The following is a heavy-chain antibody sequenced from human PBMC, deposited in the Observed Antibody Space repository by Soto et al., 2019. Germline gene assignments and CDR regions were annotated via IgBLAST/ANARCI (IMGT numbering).Heavy chain of an antibody. J-gene: IGHJ6*02. CDR2: ISSSSSYT. CDR1: GFTFSDYY. CDR3: ARVEADYGMDV. D-gene: IGHD6-25*01. Sequence: GGSLRLSCAASGFTFSDYYMSWIRQAPGKGLEWVSYISSSSSYTNYADSVKGRFTISRDNAKNSLYLQMNSLRAEDTAVYYCARVEADYGMDVWGQGTTVTVSS. V-gene: IGHV3-11*06.